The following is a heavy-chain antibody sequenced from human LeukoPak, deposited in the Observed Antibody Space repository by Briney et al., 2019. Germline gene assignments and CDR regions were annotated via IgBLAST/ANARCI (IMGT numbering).Heavy chain of an antibody. Sequence: ASVKVSCKASGYTFTSYYMHWVRQAPGQGLEWMGIINPSGGSTSYAQKFQDRLTMTTDTSTSTAYLELTNLRSDDTAVYYCARDWGAPHTLNFDYWGQGTPVTVSS. CDR3: ARDWGAPHTLNFDY. V-gene: IGHV1-46*01. D-gene: IGHD1-26*01. J-gene: IGHJ4*02. CDR1: GYTFTSYY. CDR2: INPSGGST.